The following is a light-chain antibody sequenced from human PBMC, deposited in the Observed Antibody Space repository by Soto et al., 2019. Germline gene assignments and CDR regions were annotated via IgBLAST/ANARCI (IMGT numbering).Light chain of an antibody. J-gene: IGKJ4*01. V-gene: IGKV1-27*01. CDR1: QGISNF. CDR3: QEDKCAPSLT. Sequence: DIQMTQSPSSLSASVGDRVTITCRASQGISNFLAWYQHKPGKVPKLLIYAASTLQSGVPSRFRGSGSGSDCTITISSLQPEDVATYYCQEDKCAPSLTFGGGTKVEIK. CDR2: AAS.